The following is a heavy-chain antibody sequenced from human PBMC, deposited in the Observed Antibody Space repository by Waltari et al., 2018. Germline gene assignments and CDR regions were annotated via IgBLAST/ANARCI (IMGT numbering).Heavy chain of an antibody. V-gene: IGHV3-7*01. Sequence: EVQLVESGGGLVQPGGSLRLSCAASGFTFSRYWMSWVRQAPGKGLEWVANIKQDGSGKYYVYSVKGRFTISRDNAKNSLYLQMNSLRAEDTAVYFCARDREWLAPGYFDYWGQGTLVTVSA. D-gene: IGHD6-19*01. J-gene: IGHJ4*02. CDR2: IKQDGSGK. CDR3: ARDREWLAPGYFDY. CDR1: GFTFSRYW.